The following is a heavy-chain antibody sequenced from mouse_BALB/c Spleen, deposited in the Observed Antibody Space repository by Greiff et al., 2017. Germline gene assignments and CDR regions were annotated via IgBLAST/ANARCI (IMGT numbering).Heavy chain of an antibody. CDR1: GFTFSSFG. Sequence: EVHLVESGGGLVQPGGSRKLSCAASGFTFSSFGMHWVRQAPEKGLEWVAYISSGSSTIYYADTVKGRFTISRDNPKNTLFLQMTSLRSEDTAMYYCARSGLRLPFAYWGQGTLVTVSA. CDR2: ISSGSSTI. V-gene: IGHV5-17*02. CDR3: ARSGLRLPFAY. D-gene: IGHD1-2*01. J-gene: IGHJ3*01.